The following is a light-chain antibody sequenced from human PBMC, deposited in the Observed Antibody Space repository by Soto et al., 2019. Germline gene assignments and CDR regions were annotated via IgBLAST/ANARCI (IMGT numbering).Light chain of an antibody. CDR3: QQRSNWPVT. Sequence: EIVLTQSPATLSLSPGERATLSCRASQSVSSYLAWYQQKPGQAPRLLIYDASSRATGIPARFSGSGSGTEFTLTISSLEPEEFAVYYGQQRSNWPVTFGQGTRVDIK. J-gene: IGKJ1*01. CDR1: QSVSSY. CDR2: DAS. V-gene: IGKV3-11*01.